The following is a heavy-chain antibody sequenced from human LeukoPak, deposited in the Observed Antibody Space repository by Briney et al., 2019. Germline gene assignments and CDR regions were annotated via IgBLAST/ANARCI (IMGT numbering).Heavy chain of an antibody. D-gene: IGHD6-13*01. J-gene: IGHJ4*02. Sequence: GGSLRLSCAASGFTFRNYWMSWGRQVPGKGLEWVVNINEGGNEKNYVDSVKGRFTASRDNAQNSLYLQMNSLRVEDTAVYYCARHPNSNWDYWGQGTLVTVSS. CDR2: INEGGNEK. CDR3: ARHPNSNWDY. CDR1: GFTFRNYW. V-gene: IGHV3-7*03.